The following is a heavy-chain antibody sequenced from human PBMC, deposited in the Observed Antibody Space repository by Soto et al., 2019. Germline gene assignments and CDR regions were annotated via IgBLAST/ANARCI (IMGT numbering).Heavy chain of an antibody. V-gene: IGHV3-23*01. CDR1: GFSFSSYT. J-gene: IGHJ4*01. Sequence: EGSLRLSCAASGFSFSSYTMAWVRQAPGKGLEWVSSISGSGGSPSYADSVQGRFIISRDNPRNTVSLQMNRLRAEDTATYYCAKARCTGDTCFVPDYWGHGRLVTVSS. CDR3: AKARCTGDTCFVPDY. CDR2: ISGSGGSP. D-gene: IGHD2-8*02.